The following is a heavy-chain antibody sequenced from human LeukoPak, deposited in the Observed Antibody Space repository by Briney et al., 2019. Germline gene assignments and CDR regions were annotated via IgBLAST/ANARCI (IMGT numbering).Heavy chain of an antibody. CDR2: LYYSGST. Sequence: SETLSLTCTVSGGSISSSSYYWGWIRQPPGKGLEWIGSLYYSGSTYYNPSLRSRVTISVDTSKNLFSLKLSSVTAADTAVYYCARDTIVGAIAPFDYWGQGTLVTVSS. CDR1: GGSISSSSYY. CDR3: ARDTIVGAIAPFDY. J-gene: IGHJ4*02. V-gene: IGHV4-39*07. D-gene: IGHD1-26*01.